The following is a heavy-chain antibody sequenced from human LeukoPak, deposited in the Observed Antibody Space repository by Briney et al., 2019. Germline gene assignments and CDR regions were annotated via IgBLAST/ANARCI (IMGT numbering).Heavy chain of an antibody. V-gene: IGHV4-39*01. J-gene: IGHJ4*02. CDR1: GVSITSSSYF. CDR2: VFYSGVT. Sequence: SAPLSLTCPVSGVSITSSSYFWGWIRQPPGKGLGSTGSVFYSGVTYYNPSLKSRVTLSVDTSNNQFSLTLSSVTAADTAVYYCARLGLWVWGSYRDIKNFDYWGQGTLVTVSS. CDR3: ARLGLWVWGSYRDIKNFDY. D-gene: IGHD3-16*02.